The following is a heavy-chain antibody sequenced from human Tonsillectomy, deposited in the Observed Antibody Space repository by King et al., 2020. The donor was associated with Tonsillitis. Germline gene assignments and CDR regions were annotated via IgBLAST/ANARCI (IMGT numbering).Heavy chain of an antibody. D-gene: IGHD3-10*01. CDR1: GFIFSDAW. V-gene: IGHV3-15*01. J-gene: IGHJ5*02. Sequence: VQLVESGGGLVKPGGSLRLSCTASGFIFSDAWMSWVRQAPGKGLEWVGRIKTKADGGPVDYAAPVKGRFTISRDDSKNMLYLQMNSLKTEDSAVYYCNGGFGNTLEGWSDPWGQGTLVTVSS. CDR2: IKTKADGGPV. CDR3: NGGFGNTLEGWSDP.